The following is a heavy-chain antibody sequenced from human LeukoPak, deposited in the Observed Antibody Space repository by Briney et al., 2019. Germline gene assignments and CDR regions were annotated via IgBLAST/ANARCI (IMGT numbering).Heavy chain of an antibody. J-gene: IGHJ4*02. Sequence: GGSLRLSCEVSGFTFSSSRMNWVRQAPGKGLEWVSYISSRGTTKRYADSVKGRFTISRDNAKNALYLQMNSLRVEDTAVYYCANFEPGYTSSWYAEFWGQGTLVTVSS. V-gene: IGHV3-48*01. D-gene: IGHD6-13*01. CDR2: ISSRGTTK. CDR1: GFTFSSSR. CDR3: ANFEPGYTSSWYAEF.